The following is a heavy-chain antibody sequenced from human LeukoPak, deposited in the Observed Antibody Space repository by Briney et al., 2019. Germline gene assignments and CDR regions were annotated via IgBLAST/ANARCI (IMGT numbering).Heavy chain of an antibody. Sequence: GGSLRLSCAASGFTFSSYAMSWVRQAPGKGLEWVSAISGSGGSTYYADSVKGRFTISRDNSKNTLYLQMNSLRAEDTAVYYCAKSHGDDFWSGYYLPSDYWGRGTLVTVSS. D-gene: IGHD3-3*01. CDR1: GFTFSSYA. CDR2: ISGSGGST. V-gene: IGHV3-23*01. CDR3: AKSHGDDFWSGYYLPSDY. J-gene: IGHJ4*02.